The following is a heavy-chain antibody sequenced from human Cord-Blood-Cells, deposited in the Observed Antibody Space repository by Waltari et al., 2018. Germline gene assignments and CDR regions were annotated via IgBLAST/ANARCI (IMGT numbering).Heavy chain of an antibody. J-gene: IGHJ3*02. Sequence: EVQLVESGGGLVQPGGSLRLSCAASGFTVSSNYMSWVRQAPGKGLGWVRVIYSGSSTYYADSVKGRFTISRDNAKNTRYLQMNSLRAEDTAVYYCAVTTGAYAFDIWGQGTRVTVSS. V-gene: IGHV3-53*04. CDR1: GFTVSSNY. CDR2: IYSGSST. CDR3: AVTTGAYAFDI. D-gene: IGHD1-1*01.